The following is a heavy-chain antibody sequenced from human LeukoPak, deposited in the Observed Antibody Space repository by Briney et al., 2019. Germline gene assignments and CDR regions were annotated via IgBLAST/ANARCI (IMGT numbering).Heavy chain of an antibody. CDR3: ITDKPYRGLRTFDY. D-gene: IGHD1-26*01. CDR2: MKSIVDGGTT. CDR1: GFIFSNAW. J-gene: IGHJ4*02. V-gene: IGHV3-15*01. Sequence: GESLKISCAGTGFIFSNAWMGWVRQAPGKGLEWVGRMKSIVDGGTTDYAATVKGRFAISRDDSKTTPFLQMHSLKTEDTAVYYCITDKPYRGLRTFDYWGQGTLVTVSS.